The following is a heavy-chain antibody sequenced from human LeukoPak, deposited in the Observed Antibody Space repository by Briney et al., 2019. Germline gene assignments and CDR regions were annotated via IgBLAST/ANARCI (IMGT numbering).Heavy chain of an antibody. CDR3: ARRTYYDTLTGYKYWYFDL. CDR2: INYSGNS. Sequence: SETLSLTCTVSGGSISSYYWSWVRQPPGKGLQWIGYINYSGNSDYNPSLQSRVTMSVDTSKNQISLKLNPVTAADTAVYYWARRTYYDTLTGYKYWYFDLWGRGTLVTVSS. J-gene: IGHJ2*01. D-gene: IGHD3-9*01. V-gene: IGHV4-59*01. CDR1: GGSISSYY.